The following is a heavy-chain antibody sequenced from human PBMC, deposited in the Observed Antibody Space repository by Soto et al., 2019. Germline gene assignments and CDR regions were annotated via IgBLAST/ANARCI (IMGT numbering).Heavy chain of an antibody. CDR3: ARGYCSSTSGRYTRYGRDA. V-gene: IGHV1-2*02. Sequence: SVTVSCKASGYTFTGYYMHWVRQAPGQGLEGMGWINPNRGGTNYAQKFQGRVTLTGDTPIGPAKMKRSRLRSDAPAVNYCARGYCSSTSGRYTRYGRDAWGKGTTATVS. J-gene: IGHJ6*04. D-gene: IGHD2-2*01. CDR1: GYTFTGYY. CDR2: INPNRGGT.